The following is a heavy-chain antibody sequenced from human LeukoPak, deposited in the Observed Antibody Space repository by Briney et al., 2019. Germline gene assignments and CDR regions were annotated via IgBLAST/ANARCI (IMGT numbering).Heavy chain of an antibody. CDR1: GYSFTSYW. CDR2: IYPGDSDT. Sequence: GESLKISCKGSGYSFTSYWTGWVRQMPGKGLEWMGIIYPGDSDTRYSPSFQGQVTISADKSISTAYLQWSSLKASDTAMYYCARRKAVAGHYFDYWGQGTLVTVSS. CDR3: ARRKAVAGHYFDY. V-gene: IGHV5-51*01. J-gene: IGHJ4*02. D-gene: IGHD6-19*01.